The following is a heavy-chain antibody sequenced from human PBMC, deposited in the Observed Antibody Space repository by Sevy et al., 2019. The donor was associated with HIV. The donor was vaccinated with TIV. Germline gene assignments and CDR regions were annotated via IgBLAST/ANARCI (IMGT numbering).Heavy chain of an antibody. CDR1: GYSFSSYA. Sequence: EGSLRLSCVVSGYSFSSYAISWVHQAPGKDLEWVSTINGRGGSTYYADSVKGRFTISRDNPKNTLFLQMINLRVDDTAIYYCARPTPRTAAAASAFYDNWGQGTLVTVSS. CDR3: ARPTPRTAAAASAFYDN. J-gene: IGHJ4*02. CDR2: INGRGGST. D-gene: IGHD2-15*01. V-gene: IGHV3-23*01.